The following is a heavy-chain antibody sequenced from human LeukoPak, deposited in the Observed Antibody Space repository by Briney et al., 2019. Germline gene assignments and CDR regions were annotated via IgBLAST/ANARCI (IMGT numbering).Heavy chain of an antibody. J-gene: IGHJ4*02. Sequence: PGESLRLSCAASGFXFSGYTINWVRQAPGQGLQWVSSINGGSTYIYYADSLKGRFTVSRDNAKSSVSLQMNSLGAEATSVYYCVREGRFLDYWGQGTLVTVSS. V-gene: IGHV3-21*01. CDR1: GFXFSGYT. CDR2: INGGSTYI. D-gene: IGHD3-3*01. CDR3: VREGRFLDY.